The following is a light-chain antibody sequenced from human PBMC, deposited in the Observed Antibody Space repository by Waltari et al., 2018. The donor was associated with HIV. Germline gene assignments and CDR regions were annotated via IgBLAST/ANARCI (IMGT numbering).Light chain of an antibody. Sequence: SSELTQPPSVSVSPGQTARITCSGDASPKPYTHWFQQKPGQAPVVVIPKNTERPSGIPERFAASRSGTTVTLTITGGQTDDEADYYCLSADRSGTYVFGPGTTVTVL. V-gene: IGLV3-25*03. CDR2: KNT. CDR3: LSADRSGTYV. CDR1: ASPKPY. J-gene: IGLJ1*01.